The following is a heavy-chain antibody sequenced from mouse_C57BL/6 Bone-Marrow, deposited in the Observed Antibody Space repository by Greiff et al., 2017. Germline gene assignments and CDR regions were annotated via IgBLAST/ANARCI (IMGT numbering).Heavy chain of an antibody. CDR2: IDPANGNT. CDR3: AFYYYGSNMYYFDY. CDR1: GFNIKNTY. D-gene: IGHD1-1*01. J-gene: IGHJ2*01. Sequence: VQLQESVAELVRPGASVKLSCTASGFNIKNTYMHRVKQRPEQGLEWIGRIDPANGNTKYAPKFQGKATITADTSSNTAYLQFSSLTSEDTAIYYCAFYYYGSNMYYFDYWGQGTTLTVSS. V-gene: IGHV14-3*01.